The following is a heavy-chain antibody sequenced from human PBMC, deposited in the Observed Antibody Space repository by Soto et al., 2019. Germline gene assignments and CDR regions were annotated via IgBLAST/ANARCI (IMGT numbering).Heavy chain of an antibody. Sequence: PSETLSLTCTVSGGSISSYYWSWIRQPPGKGLEWIGYIYYSGSTNYNPSLKSRVTISVDTSKNQFSLKLSSVTASDTAVYYCARGVNILTGYYLLDYWGQGTLVTVS. CDR1: GGSISSYY. J-gene: IGHJ4*02. CDR3: ARGVNILTGYYLLDY. D-gene: IGHD3-9*01. CDR2: IYYSGST. V-gene: IGHV4-59*01.